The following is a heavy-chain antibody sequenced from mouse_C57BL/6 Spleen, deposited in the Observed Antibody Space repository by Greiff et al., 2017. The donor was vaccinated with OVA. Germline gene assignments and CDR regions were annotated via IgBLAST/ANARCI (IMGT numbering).Heavy chain of an antibody. CDR3: ARELRLYLDY. Sequence: EVQLQQSGPELVKPGASVKISCKASGYTFTDYYMNWVKQSHGKSLEWIGDINPNNGGTSYNQKFKGKATLTVDKSSSTAYMELRSLTSEDSAVYYCARELRLYLDYWGQGTTLTVSS. D-gene: IGHD3-2*02. CDR2: INPNNGGT. J-gene: IGHJ2*01. V-gene: IGHV1-26*01. CDR1: GYTFTDYY.